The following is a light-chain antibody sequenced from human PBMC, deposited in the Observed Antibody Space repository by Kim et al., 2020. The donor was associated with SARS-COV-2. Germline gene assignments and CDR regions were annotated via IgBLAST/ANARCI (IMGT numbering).Light chain of an antibody. CDR1: QSVRTL. CDR3: QQYDSYSWT. Sequence: DIQMTQSPSTLSASVGDRVTIACRASQSVRTLLAWYQQKPGKAPKLLIYKASSLESGVPSRFSGSGSGTEFTLTISSLQPDDFATYYCQQYDSYSWTFGQGTKVDIK. CDR2: KAS. J-gene: IGKJ1*01. V-gene: IGKV1-5*03.